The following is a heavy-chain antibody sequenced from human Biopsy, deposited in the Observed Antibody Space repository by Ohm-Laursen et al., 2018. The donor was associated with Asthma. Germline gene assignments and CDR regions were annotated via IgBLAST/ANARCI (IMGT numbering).Heavy chain of an antibody. CDR1: GGSMTPTSHY. J-gene: IGHJ6*02. CDR2: ISYGGKT. CDR3: ARRITIFGVVQKDHGMDA. Sequence: GTLSLTCAVSGGSMTPTSHYWDWIRQAPGKGLEWIGYISYGGKTSYSPSLKNRVTISRDTSKNRFSLGLTSVTAADTAVYFCARRITIFGVVQKDHGMDAWGQGTTVIVSS. D-gene: IGHD3-3*01. V-gene: IGHV4-39*01.